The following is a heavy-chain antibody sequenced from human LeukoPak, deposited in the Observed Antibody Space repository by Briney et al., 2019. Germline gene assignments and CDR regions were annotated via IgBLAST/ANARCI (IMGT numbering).Heavy chain of an antibody. Sequence: PSETLSLTCAVYGGSFSGYYWSWIRQPPGKGLEWIGEINHSGSTNYNPSLKSRVTISVDTSKNQFSLKLSSVTAADTAVYYCARSEGYHNWFDPWGQRTLVTVSS. CDR3: ARSEGYHNWFDP. CDR2: INHSGST. D-gene: IGHD6-13*01. CDR1: GGSFSGYY. V-gene: IGHV4-34*01. J-gene: IGHJ5*02.